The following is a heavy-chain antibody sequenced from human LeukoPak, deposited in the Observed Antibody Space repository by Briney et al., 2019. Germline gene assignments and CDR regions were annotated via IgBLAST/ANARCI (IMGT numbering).Heavy chain of an antibody. D-gene: IGHD4-17*01. V-gene: IGHV1-69*05. Sequence: SVKVSCKASGGTSSSYAISWVRQAPGQGLEWMRRIIPIFGTANYAQKFQGRVTITTDESTSTAYMELSSLRSEDTAVYYCAIERTTVTDYWGQGTLVTVSS. J-gene: IGHJ4*02. CDR3: AIERTTVTDY. CDR1: GGTSSSYA. CDR2: IIPIFGTA.